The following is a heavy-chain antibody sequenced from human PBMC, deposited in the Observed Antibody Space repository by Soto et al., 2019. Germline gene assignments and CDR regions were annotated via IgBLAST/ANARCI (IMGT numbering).Heavy chain of an antibody. J-gene: IGHJ6*02. V-gene: IGHV4-39*01. Sequence: SETLSLTCAVSGGSISCGSYYWGWIRLRPGKGLEWIGSVYYSGSTYYNLSLKSRVTISIATSKNQLSMKLTSATAADTAAYYCARPLERDTIFGVDIPPGYYYGLDVWGQGNTVT. CDR2: VYYSGST. D-gene: IGHD3-3*01. CDR3: ARPLERDTIFGVDIPPGYYYGLDV. CDR1: GGSISCGSYY.